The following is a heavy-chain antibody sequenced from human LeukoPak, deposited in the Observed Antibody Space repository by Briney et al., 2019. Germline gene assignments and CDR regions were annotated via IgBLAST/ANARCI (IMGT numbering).Heavy chain of an antibody. V-gene: IGHV1-18*01. CDR3: ARVVGAVAVNWFDP. D-gene: IGHD6-19*01. CDR1: GYTFTSYG. Sequence: ASVTVSCKASGYTFTSYGISWVRQAPGQGLEWMGWISAYNGNTNYAQELQGRVTVTTDTSTSTAYMELRSLRSDDTAVYYCARVVGAVAVNWFDPWGQGTLVTVSS. J-gene: IGHJ5*02. CDR2: ISAYNGNT.